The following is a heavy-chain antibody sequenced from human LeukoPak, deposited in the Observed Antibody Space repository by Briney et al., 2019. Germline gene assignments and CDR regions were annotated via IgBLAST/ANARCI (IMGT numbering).Heavy chain of an antibody. J-gene: IGHJ4*02. V-gene: IGHV4-34*01. CDR1: GGSLCSHY. CDR2: INHRGDT. D-gene: IGHD6-6*01. CDR3: ARYKLAGRPSGMDY. Sequence: SETLSHTFAVYGGSLCSHYWSLIRQSPGKGLEWIAEINHRGDTNYNPSLKSRVSIAVDTTKNQFSLKISSVTAANTAVYYCARYKLAGRPSGMDYWGQGTLVTVSS.